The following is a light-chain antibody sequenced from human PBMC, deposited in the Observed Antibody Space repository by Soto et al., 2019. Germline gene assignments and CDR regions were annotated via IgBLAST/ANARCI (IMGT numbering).Light chain of an antibody. CDR1: SSDVGGYGY. Sequence: QSALTQPASVSGSPGQSITISCTGTSSDVGGYGYVSWYQQHPGKAPKLMIYEVSNRPSGVSNRFSGSKSGNTASLTISGLQAEDEADYYCSSYTTSSTFVLFGGGTKLTVL. CDR2: EVS. J-gene: IGLJ2*01. V-gene: IGLV2-14*01. CDR3: SSYTTSSTFVL.